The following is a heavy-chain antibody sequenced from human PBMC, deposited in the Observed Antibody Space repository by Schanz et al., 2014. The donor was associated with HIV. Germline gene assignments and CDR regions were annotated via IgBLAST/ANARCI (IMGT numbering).Heavy chain of an antibody. D-gene: IGHD5-12*01. J-gene: IGHJ4*02. CDR2: IDHTGTT. Sequence: EVQLLDSGGGLIQPGGSLRLSCAASGFSATNYYISWVRQAPGKGLEWVSLIDHTGTTYYADSVKGRFAISRDNAKNSLFLQMNSLRAEDTAVYYCARVPRWLQPHFDYWGQGTLVTVSS. CDR1: GFSATNYY. V-gene: IGHV3-66*01. CDR3: ARVPRWLQPHFDY.